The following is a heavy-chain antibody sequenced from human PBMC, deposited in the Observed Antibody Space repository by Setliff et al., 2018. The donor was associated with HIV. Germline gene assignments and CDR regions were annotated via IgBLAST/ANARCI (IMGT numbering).Heavy chain of an antibody. CDR1: GLTFSNYW. J-gene: IGHJ5*02. V-gene: IGHV3-23*01. Sequence: GGSLRLSCVASGLTFSNYWMHWVRQAPGKGLEWVSAISGSGDSTFYADSVQGRFTISRDNSKNTLYLQMNSLRAEDTAVYYCAKAQWLLSHWGFDPWGQGTLVTVS. CDR3: AKAQWLLSHWGFDP. D-gene: IGHD3-3*01. CDR2: ISGSGDST.